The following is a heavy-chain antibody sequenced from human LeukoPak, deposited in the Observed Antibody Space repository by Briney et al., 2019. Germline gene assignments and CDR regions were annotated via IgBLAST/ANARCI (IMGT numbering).Heavy chain of an antibody. CDR1: GFTFSNYA. D-gene: IGHD6-13*01. V-gene: IGHV3-23*01. J-gene: IGHJ4*02. CDR2: IGGSGSST. CDR3: AKTTAAARPGDFDY. Sequence: GGSLRLSCAASGFTFSNYAMSWVRQAPGNGLEWVSAIGGSGSSTCYADSVKGRFTISRDNSENTLYLQMNSLRAEDTAVYYCAKTTAAARPGDFDYWGQGTLVTVSS.